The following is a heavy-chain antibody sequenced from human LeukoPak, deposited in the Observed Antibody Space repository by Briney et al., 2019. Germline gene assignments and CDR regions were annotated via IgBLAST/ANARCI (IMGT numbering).Heavy chain of an antibody. CDR3: ARDNSLGDSAWWFDP. V-gene: IGHV1-46*01. J-gene: IGHJ5*02. CDR2: INPSGDNT. CDR1: GYTFTNDY. D-gene: IGHD5-12*01. Sequence: ASVKVSCKASGYTFTNDYMHWVRQAPGQGLEWMGIINPSGDNTWYAQKFQGRVTLTRDMATSTDYMEVSSLRSEDTAVYYCARDNSLGDSAWWFDPWGQGTLVTVSS.